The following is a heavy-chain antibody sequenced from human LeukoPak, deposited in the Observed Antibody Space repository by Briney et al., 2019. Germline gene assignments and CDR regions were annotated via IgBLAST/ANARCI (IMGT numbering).Heavy chain of an antibody. CDR2: ISAYNGNT. V-gene: IGHV1-18*01. Sequence: ASVKVSCKASGGTFSTYVISWVRQAPGQGLEWMGWISAYNGNTNYAQKLQGRVTMTTDTSTSTAYMELRSLRSDDTAVYYCARERGYYDSSGYYPWGQGTLVTVSS. J-gene: IGHJ4*02. D-gene: IGHD3-22*01. CDR3: ARERGYYDSSGYYP. CDR1: GGTFSTYV.